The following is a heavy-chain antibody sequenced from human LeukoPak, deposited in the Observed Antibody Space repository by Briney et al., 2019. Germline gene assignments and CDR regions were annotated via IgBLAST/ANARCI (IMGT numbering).Heavy chain of an antibody. Sequence: ASVKVSCKASGYTFTSYYMHWVRQAPGQGLEWMGIINPSGGGTSYVQKFQGRVTMTRDTSTSTVYMELSSLRSEDTAVYYCAREKNTAMVRKVFDYWGQGTLVTVSS. V-gene: IGHV1-46*01. D-gene: IGHD5-18*01. CDR3: AREKNTAMVRKVFDY. CDR1: GYTFTSYY. CDR2: INPSGGGT. J-gene: IGHJ4*02.